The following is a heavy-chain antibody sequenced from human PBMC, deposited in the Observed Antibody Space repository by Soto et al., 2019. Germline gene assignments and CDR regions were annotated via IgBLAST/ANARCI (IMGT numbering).Heavy chain of an antibody. CDR2: IYTSGST. Sequence: ETLSLTCTVSGGSISSYYWSWIRQPAGKGLEWIGRIYTSGSTNYNPSLKSRVTMSLDTSKNQFSLKLTSVTAADTALYYCARGNCSSPNCYSFSGYYGMDVWGQGTTVTVSS. V-gene: IGHV4-4*07. CDR1: GGSISSYY. J-gene: IGHJ6*02. D-gene: IGHD2-2*01. CDR3: ARGNCSSPNCYSFSGYYGMDV.